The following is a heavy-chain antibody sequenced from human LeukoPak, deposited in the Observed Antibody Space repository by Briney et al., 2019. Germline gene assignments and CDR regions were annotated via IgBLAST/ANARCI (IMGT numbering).Heavy chain of an antibody. Sequence: ASVKVSCKASGYTFTSYDINWVRQATGQGLEWMGWMNPNSGDTAYAQKFQGRVTFTRNTSISTAYMELSSLRSEDTAVYYCARAGGKITMVRGVINSQNWFDPWGQGTLVTVSS. CDR1: GYTFTSYD. CDR3: ARAGGKITMVRGVINSQNWFDP. D-gene: IGHD3-10*01. J-gene: IGHJ5*02. CDR2: MNPNSGDT. V-gene: IGHV1-8*03.